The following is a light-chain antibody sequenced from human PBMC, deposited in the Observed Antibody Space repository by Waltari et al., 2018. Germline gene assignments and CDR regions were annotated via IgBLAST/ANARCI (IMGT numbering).Light chain of an antibody. V-gene: IGLV3-1*01. CDR1: KLGDKY. Sequence: SYELTQPPSVSVSPGQTASITCSGDKLGDKYACWYQQRPGQSPVLVIYQDTKRPSGIPERFSASNSGNTATLTISGTQAMDEADYYCQAWDSSTASRVFGGGTKLTVL. CDR2: QDT. CDR3: QAWDSSTASRV. J-gene: IGLJ2*01.